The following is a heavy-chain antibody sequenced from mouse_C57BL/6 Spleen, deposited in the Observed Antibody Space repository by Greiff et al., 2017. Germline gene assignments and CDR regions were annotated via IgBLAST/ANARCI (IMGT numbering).Heavy chain of an antibody. CDR3: ARRITPYYAMDY. V-gene: IGHV1-59*01. CDR1: GYTFTSYW. Sequence: VQLQQPGAELVRPGTSVKLSCKASGYTFTSYWMHWVKQRPGQGLEWIGVIDPSDSYTNYNQKFKGKATLTVDTSSSTAYMQLSSLTSEDSAVYYCARRITPYYAMDYWGQGTSVTVSS. D-gene: IGHD2-4*01. CDR2: IDPSDSYT. J-gene: IGHJ4*01.